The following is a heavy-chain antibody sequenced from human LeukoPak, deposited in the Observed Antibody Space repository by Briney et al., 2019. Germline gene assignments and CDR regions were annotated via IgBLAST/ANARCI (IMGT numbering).Heavy chain of an antibody. CDR1: GFTFSGYS. J-gene: IGHJ4*02. V-gene: IGHV3-21*01. CDR2: ITSSGSSM. CDR3: ARVAAAAVPEMYYFDY. Sequence: PGGSLRLSCAGSGFTFSGYSLNWVRQAPGKGLEWVSSITSSGSSMYYADSVKGRFTISRDNAESSVYLQMNSLRAEDTAVYYCARVAAAAVPEMYYFDYWGQGTLVTVSS. D-gene: IGHD6-13*01.